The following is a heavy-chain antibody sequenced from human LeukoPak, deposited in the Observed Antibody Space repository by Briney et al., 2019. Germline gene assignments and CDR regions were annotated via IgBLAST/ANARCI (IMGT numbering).Heavy chain of an antibody. D-gene: IGHD3-10*01. CDR3: ARDQDGFGELDY. V-gene: IGHV1-18*01. J-gene: IGHJ4*02. CDR1: GYTFTSYG. Sequence: ASVKVSCKASGYTFTSYGISWVRQAPGQGLEWMAWISAYNGNTNYAQKLQGRVIMTTDTSTSTAYMELRSLRSDDTAVYYCARDQDGFGELDYWGQGTLVTVSS. CDR2: ISAYNGNT.